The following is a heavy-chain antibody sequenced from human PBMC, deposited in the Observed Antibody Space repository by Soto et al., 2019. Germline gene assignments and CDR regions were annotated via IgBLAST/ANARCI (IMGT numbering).Heavy chain of an antibody. CDR3: ARPTVPTYTRYLDY. Sequence: GGSLRLSCVASGFSFTSYSMHWVRQAPGKGLEWVAVISNSRDDKHYADSVKGRFTISRDNSKNTLYLQMDSLTTDDSAVFYCARPTVPTYTRYLDYWGQGTLVTVSS. J-gene: IGHJ4*02. CDR2: ISNSRDDK. V-gene: IGHV3-30-3*01. CDR1: GFSFTSYS. D-gene: IGHD4-17*01.